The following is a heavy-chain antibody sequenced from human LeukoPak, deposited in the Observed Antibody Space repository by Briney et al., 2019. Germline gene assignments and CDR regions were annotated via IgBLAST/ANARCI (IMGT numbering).Heavy chain of an antibody. V-gene: IGHV3-30-3*01. CDR2: ISYDGSSK. D-gene: IGHD5-12*01. CDR3: ARDQYSGYDLYYFDY. J-gene: IGHJ4*02. Sequence: GGSLRLSCAASGVTFSSYAMHWVRQAPGKGLEWVAVISYDGSSKYYADSVKGRFTISRDNSKNTLYLQMNSLRAEDTAVYYCARDQYSGYDLYYFDYWGQGTLVTVSS. CDR1: GVTFSSYA.